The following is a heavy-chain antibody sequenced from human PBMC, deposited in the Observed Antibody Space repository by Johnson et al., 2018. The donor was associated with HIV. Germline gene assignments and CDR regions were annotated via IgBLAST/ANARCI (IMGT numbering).Heavy chain of an antibody. V-gene: IGHV3-11*01. Sequence: QVQLVESGGGLVKPGGSLRLSCAASGFTFSDYYMSWIRQAPGKGLEWVSYISSSGSSIYYADSVKGRFTISRDNAKNSLYLQMNSLRAEDTALYYFARDKLTGNYAFDIWGQGTMVTVSS. CDR1: GFTFSDYY. J-gene: IGHJ3*02. CDR3: ARDKLTGNYAFDI. D-gene: IGHD7-27*01. CDR2: ISSSGSSI.